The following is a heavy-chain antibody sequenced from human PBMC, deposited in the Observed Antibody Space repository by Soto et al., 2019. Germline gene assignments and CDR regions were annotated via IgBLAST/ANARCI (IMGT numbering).Heavy chain of an antibody. V-gene: IGHV5-51*01. CDR3: AASIFYYGMDV. Sequence: GESLKISCRGSGYTFTNYWIGWVRQMPGKGLEWMGIIYPGDSDTKYNPSFQGQVTISADKSITTTYLQWSSLKASDTAIYYCAASIFYYGMDVWGQGTTVTVSS. CDR1: GYTFTNYW. J-gene: IGHJ6*02. CDR2: IYPGDSDT.